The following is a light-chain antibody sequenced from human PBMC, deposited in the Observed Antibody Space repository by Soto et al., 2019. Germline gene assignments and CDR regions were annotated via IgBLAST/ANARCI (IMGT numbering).Light chain of an antibody. CDR3: QQRGNRPPWT. J-gene: IGKJ1*01. CDR2: DAS. Sequence: EIVMTQSPATLSLSPGERATLSCRASQSVGKYLVWYQQKPGQAPRLLIYDASNRATGIPARFRGSGSGTDFTLTISSLEPEDVAVYYCQQRGNRPPWTFGQGTKVEIK. V-gene: IGKV3-11*01. CDR1: QSVGKY.